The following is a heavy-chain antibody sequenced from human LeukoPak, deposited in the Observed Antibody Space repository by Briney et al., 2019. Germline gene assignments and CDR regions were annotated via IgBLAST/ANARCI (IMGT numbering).Heavy chain of an antibody. CDR1: GFSVTNKH. V-gene: IGHV3-53*01. Sequence: GGFLKLSLAGSGFSVTNKHQSLVRQGPGKGLEWVSVFYVGGATYYADSVKGRFTISRDNSENTLYLQMKSLRAEDTAVYYCARGDGYNFFDYWGQGTLVTVSS. D-gene: IGHD5-24*01. J-gene: IGHJ4*02. CDR3: ARGDGYNFFDY. CDR2: FYVGGAT.